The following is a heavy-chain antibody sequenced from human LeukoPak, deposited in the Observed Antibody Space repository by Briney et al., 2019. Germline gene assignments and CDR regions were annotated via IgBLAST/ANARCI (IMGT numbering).Heavy chain of an antibody. CDR2: ISGSGGST. D-gene: IGHD5-18*01. CDR3: AKDYTAMVSGDAFDI. J-gene: IGHJ3*02. CDR1: GFTFSSYA. Sequence: GGSLRLSCAASGFTFSSYAMSWVRQAPGKGLEWVSAISGSGGSTYYADSVKGRFTISRGNSKNTLYLQMNSLRAEDTAVYYCAKDYTAMVSGDAFDIWGQGTMVTVSS. V-gene: IGHV3-23*01.